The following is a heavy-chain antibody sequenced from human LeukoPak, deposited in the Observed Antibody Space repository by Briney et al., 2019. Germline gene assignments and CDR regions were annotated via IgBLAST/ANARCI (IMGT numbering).Heavy chain of an antibody. V-gene: IGHV4-34*01. CDR2: INHSGST. J-gene: IGHJ4*02. Sequence: SETLSLTCAVYGGSFSGYYWSWIRQPPGKGLEWIGEINHSGSTNYNPSLKSRVTISVDTSKNQFSLKLSSVTAADTAVYYCARGTPDYGGNSRHRKTFDYWGQGTLVTVSS. CDR1: GGSFSGYY. D-gene: IGHD4-17*01. CDR3: ARGTPDYGGNSRHRKTFDY.